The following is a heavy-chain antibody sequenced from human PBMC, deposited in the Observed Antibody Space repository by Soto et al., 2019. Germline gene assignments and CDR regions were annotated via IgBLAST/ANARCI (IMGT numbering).Heavy chain of an antibody. CDR3: ATVGYCSSTSCQTRYYYYGMDV. D-gene: IGHD2-2*03. V-gene: IGHV3-11*01. CDR2: ISRSGSDI. Sequence: PGGSLRLSCAASGFTFSDYSMNWVRQAPGKGLEWVSYISRSGSDIYYADSVKGRFTISRDNAKNSLFLQMNSLRAEDTAVYYCATVGYCSSTSCQTRYYYYGMDVCGQGTTVTVSS. J-gene: IGHJ6*02. CDR1: GFTFSDYS.